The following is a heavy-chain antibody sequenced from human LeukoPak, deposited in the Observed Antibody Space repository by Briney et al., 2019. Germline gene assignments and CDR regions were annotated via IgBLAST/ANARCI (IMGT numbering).Heavy chain of an antibody. D-gene: IGHD3-10*01. V-gene: IGHV3-48*03. CDR2: ISSSGSTI. CDR1: GFTFSSYE. J-gene: IGHJ4*02. Sequence: GGSLRLSCAASGFTFSSYEMNWVRQAPGKGLEWVSYISSSGSTIYYADSVKGRFTISRDNAKNSLYLQMNSLRAEDTAVYYCARDFAGSYYRFFDYWGQGTLVTVSS. CDR3: ARDFAGSYYRFFDY.